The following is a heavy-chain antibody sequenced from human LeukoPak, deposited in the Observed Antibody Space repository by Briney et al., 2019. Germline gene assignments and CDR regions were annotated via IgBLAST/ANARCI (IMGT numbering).Heavy chain of an antibody. V-gene: IGHV3-21*01. CDR3: ARDYDSSGYNDY. Sequence: GGSLRLSCAASGFTFSSYSMNWVRQAPGKGLEWASSISSSSSYIYYADSVKGRFTISRDNAKNSLYLQMNSLRAEDTAVYYCARDYDSSGYNDYWGQGTLVTVSS. CDR2: ISSSSSYI. D-gene: IGHD3-22*01. J-gene: IGHJ4*02. CDR1: GFTFSSYS.